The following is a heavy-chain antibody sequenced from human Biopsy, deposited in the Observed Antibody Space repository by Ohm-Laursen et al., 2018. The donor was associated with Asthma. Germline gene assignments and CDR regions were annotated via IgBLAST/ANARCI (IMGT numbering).Heavy chain of an antibody. J-gene: IGHJ3*02. CDR1: GFTFSSYG. CDR3: VRDGTDDAFDI. D-gene: IGHD1-1*01. Sequence: SLRLSCSASGFTFSSYGIHWVRQAPGKGLEWVAVIWYDGSNKYYADSVKGRFTISRDNSKNTLDLQMNSLREEDTAVYYCVRDGTDDAFDIWGQGTVVSVSS. V-gene: IGHV3-33*01. CDR2: IWYDGSNK.